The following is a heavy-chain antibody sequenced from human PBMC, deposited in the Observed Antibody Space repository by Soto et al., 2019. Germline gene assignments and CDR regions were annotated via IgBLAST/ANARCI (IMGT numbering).Heavy chain of an antibody. CDR2: ISSSGSTI. V-gene: IGHV3-48*03. D-gene: IGHD3-3*01. CDR1: GFTFSSYA. CDR3: ARGYDFWSGYQNYYGMDV. Sequence: GGSLRLSCAASGFTFSSYAMNWVRQAPGKGLEWVSYISSSGSTIYYADSVKGRFTISRDNAKNSLYLQMNSLRAEDTAVYYCARGYDFWSGYQNYYGMDVWGQGTTVTVSS. J-gene: IGHJ6*02.